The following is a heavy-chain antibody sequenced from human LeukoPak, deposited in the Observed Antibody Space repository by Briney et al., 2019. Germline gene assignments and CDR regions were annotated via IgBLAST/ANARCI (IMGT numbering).Heavy chain of an antibody. CDR2: IYYSGST. D-gene: IGHD3-10*01. CDR1: GGSISSGDYY. J-gene: IGHJ3*02. CDR3: ARDLPVYGSGSYYTFGAFDI. Sequence: SETLSLTCNVSGGSISSGDYYWIWMRQPPGKGLVWIGYIYYSGSTYYNPSLKSRVTISVDTSKNQFSLKLSSVTAADTAVYYCARDLPVYGSGSYYTFGAFDIWGQGTMVTVSS. V-gene: IGHV4-30-4*01.